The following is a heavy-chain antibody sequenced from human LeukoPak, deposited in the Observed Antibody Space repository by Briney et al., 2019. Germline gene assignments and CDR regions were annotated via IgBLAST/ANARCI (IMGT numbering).Heavy chain of an antibody. J-gene: IGHJ4*02. CDR1: GFTFSSYS. V-gene: IGHV3-21*01. D-gene: IGHD3-22*01. Sequence: GGSLRLSCAASGFTFSSYSMNWVRQAPGKGLEWVSSISSSSSYIYYADSVKGRFTISRDNAKNSLYLQMNSLRAEDTAVYYCARGTGLSWYYDSSGYSDYWGQGTLVTVSS. CDR3: ARGTGLSWYYDSSGYSDY. CDR2: ISSSSSYI.